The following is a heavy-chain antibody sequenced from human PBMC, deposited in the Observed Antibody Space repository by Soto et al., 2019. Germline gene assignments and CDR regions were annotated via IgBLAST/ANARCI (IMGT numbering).Heavy chain of an antibody. J-gene: IGHJ6*02. Sequence: EVQLLESGGGLVQPGGSLRLSCAASGSNFDSYAMNWVRQAPGKGLEWVSAISRDGGTTFYADSVKGRFTISRDNSENTLYMEMKSLRVEDTAVYYCAKGGFWVHYGMDVWGQGTTVTVSS. CDR3: AKGGFWVHYGMDV. V-gene: IGHV3-23*01. D-gene: IGHD3-16*01. CDR1: GSNFDSYA. CDR2: ISRDGGTT.